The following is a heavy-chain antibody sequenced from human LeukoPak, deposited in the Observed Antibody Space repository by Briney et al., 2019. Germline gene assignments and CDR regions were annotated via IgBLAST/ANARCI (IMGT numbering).Heavy chain of an antibody. J-gene: IGHJ1*01. V-gene: IGHV5-51*01. CDR2: IYPGDSDT. D-gene: IGHD6-19*01. Sequence: GESLKISCMGLGYSFTSYWIGWVRQMPGKGLEWMGIIYPGDSDTRYSPSLQGQGSISADKSISTAYLQWGSLKASDTAMYYCARRIAVAGRSDFQHWGQGTLVTVS. CDR3: ARRIAVAGRSDFQH. CDR1: GYSFTSYW.